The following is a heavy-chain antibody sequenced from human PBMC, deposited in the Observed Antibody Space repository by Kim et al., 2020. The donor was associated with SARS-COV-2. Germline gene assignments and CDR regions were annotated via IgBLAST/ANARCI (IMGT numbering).Heavy chain of an antibody. D-gene: IGHD5-12*01. J-gene: IGHJ4*02. V-gene: IGHV3-66*04. CDR3: ARRLSVARTKNY. Sequence: YAEPVKGRFTISRDNSKNTLYLQLTSLRAEDTAVYYCARRLSVARTKNYWGQGTLVPVSS.